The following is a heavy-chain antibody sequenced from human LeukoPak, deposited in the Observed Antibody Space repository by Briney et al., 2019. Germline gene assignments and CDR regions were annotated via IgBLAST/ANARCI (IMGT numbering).Heavy chain of an antibody. D-gene: IGHD3-3*01. CDR1: GYTFTSYY. V-gene: IGHV1-2*04. Sequence: ASVKVSCKASGYTFTSYYMHWVRQAPGQGLEWMGWINPNSGGTNYAQKFQGWVTMTRDTSISTAYMELSRLRSDDTALYYCAKDPTIFGVVIRSALFDNWGQGTLVTVSS. CDR3: AKDPTIFGVVIRSALFDN. J-gene: IGHJ4*02. CDR2: INPNSGGT.